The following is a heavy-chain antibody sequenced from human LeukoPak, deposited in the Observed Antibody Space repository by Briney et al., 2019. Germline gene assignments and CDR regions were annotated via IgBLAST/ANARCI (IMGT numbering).Heavy chain of an antibody. CDR1: GFTFSSYS. V-gene: IGHV3-21*01. CDR2: ISSSSSYI. J-gene: IGHJ3*02. CDR3: AKTHSQYYDFWSGPDAFDI. D-gene: IGHD3-3*01. Sequence: PGGSLRLSCAASGFTFSSYSMNWVRQAPGKGLEWVSSISSSSSYIYYADSVKGRFTISRDNSKNTLYLQMNSLRAEDTAVYYCAKTHSQYYDFWSGPDAFDIWGQGTMVTVSS.